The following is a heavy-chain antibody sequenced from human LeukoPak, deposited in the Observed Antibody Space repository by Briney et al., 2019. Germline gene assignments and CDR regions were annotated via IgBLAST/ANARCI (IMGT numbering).Heavy chain of an antibody. D-gene: IGHD4-17*01. CDR2: IKHDGSEK. CDR3: ARGMTTGD. CDR1: GFTFSSFW. Sequence: PGGSLRLSCATSGFTFSSFWMNWVRQAPGKGLEWVANIKHDGSEKHYVDSVKGRFTISRDNAKSSLFLQMNSLRVEDTAVYYCARGMTTGDWGQGTLVTVSS. J-gene: IGHJ4*02. V-gene: IGHV3-7*05.